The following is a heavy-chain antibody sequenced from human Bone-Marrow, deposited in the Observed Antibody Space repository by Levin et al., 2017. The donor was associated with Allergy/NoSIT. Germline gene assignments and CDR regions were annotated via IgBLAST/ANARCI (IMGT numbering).Heavy chain of an antibody. Sequence: PGGSLRLSCAASGFTFSSYGMHWVRQAPGKGLEWVAVIWYDGSNKYYADSVKGRFTISRDNSKNTLYLQMNSLRAEDTAVYYCARDRGRYYGSGSYPRWGQGTLVTVSS. CDR2: IWYDGSNK. CDR1: GFTFSSYG. D-gene: IGHD3-10*01. CDR3: ARDRGRYYGSGSYPR. J-gene: IGHJ4*02. V-gene: IGHV3-33*01.